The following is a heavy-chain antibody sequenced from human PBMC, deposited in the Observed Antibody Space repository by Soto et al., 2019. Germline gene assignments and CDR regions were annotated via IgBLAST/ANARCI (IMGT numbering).Heavy chain of an antibody. V-gene: IGHV1-18*01. CDR2: ISAYNGNT. J-gene: IGHJ4*02. D-gene: IGHD3-22*01. Sequence: QVQLVQSGAEVKKPGASVKVSCKASGYTFTSYGIRWVRQAPGQGLEWMGWISAYNGNTNYAQKLQGRVTMTTDTSTSTAYMELRSVRSDDTAVYYCARYQYYVSSGYYSSLPPDYWGQGTLVTVSS. CDR1: GYTFTSYG. CDR3: ARYQYYVSSGYYSSLPPDY.